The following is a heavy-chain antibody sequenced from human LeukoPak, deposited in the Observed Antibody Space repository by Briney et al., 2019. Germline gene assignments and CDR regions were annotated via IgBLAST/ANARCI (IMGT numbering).Heavy chain of an antibody. D-gene: IGHD3-22*01. V-gene: IGHV3-23*01. Sequence: GQSLRLSCAASGFTFSNYAMTWVRQAQGNGLEWDSSITNGGGNTDYADSVKGTFTISRDKCTDTLFLQVHSLRAEDTAIYYCAKGDSSGDYSPIDCWGQGTLGTVSS. CDR3: AKGDSSGDYSPIDC. J-gene: IGHJ4*01. CDR2: ITNGGGNT. CDR1: GFTFSNYA.